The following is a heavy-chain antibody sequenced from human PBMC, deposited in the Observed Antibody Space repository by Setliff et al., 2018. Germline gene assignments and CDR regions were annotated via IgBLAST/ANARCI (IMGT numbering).Heavy chain of an antibody. CDR1: GYTFTSYY. CDR2: TNPSGGST. J-gene: IGHJ3*02. V-gene: IGHV1-46*01. CDR3: ARDPNYYDSSGQLLGDAFDI. Sequence: ASVKVSCKASGYTFTSYYMHWVRQAPGQGLEWMGITNPSGGSTSYAQKFQGRVTMTRDTSTSTVYMELSSLRSEDTAVYYCARDPNYYDSSGQLLGDAFDIWGQGTMVTVS. D-gene: IGHD3-22*01.